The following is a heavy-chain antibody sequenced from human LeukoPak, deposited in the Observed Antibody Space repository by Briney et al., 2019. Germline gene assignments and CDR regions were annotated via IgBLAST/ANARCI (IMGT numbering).Heavy chain of an antibody. V-gene: IGHV4-59*08. Sequence: PSETLSLTCTVSGGSISSYYWSWIRQPPGKGLEWIGYIYYSGSTNYNPSLKSRVTISVDTSKNQFSLKLSSVTAADTAVYYCVNCGGDCNSFDYWGQGTLVTVSS. CDR1: GGSISSYY. J-gene: IGHJ4*02. D-gene: IGHD2-21*01. CDR3: VNCGGDCNSFDY. CDR2: IYYSGST.